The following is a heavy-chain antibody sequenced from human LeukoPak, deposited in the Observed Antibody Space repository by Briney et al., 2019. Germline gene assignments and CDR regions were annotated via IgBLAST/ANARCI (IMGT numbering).Heavy chain of an antibody. D-gene: IGHD3-10*01. J-gene: IGHJ4*02. CDR3: LFGSGSYYTAFEY. Sequence: GGSLRLSCAASGFGFSSYWMHWVRQAPGRGPLWVSHISTDGSTTNYADSVKGRFTTSRDNANNTLYLQMNSLRAEDTAVYYCLFGSGSYYTAFEYWGQGALVTVSS. CDR2: ISTDGSTT. V-gene: IGHV3-74*01. CDR1: GFGFSSYW.